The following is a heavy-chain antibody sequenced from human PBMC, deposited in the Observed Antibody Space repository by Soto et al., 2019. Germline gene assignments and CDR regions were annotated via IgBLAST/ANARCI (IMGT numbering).Heavy chain of an antibody. J-gene: IGHJ6*02. D-gene: IGHD3-10*01. CDR3: TQRLYYYGSGSYYYYYYYGMDV. V-gene: IGHV3-15*01. CDR2: IKSKTDGGTT. CDR1: GFTSINAW. Sequence: LRLSSGAAGFTSINAWMSRVRQAPGKGLEWVGRIKSKTDGGTTDYAAPVKGRFTISRDDSKNTLYLQMNSLKTEDTAVYYCTQRLYYYGSGSYYYYYYYGMDVWGQGTTVTVSS.